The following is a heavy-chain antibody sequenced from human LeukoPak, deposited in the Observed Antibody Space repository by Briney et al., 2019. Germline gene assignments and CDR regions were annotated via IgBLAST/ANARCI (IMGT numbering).Heavy chain of an antibody. D-gene: IGHD2-2*01. CDR2: IYSGGST. V-gene: IGHV3-53*04. CDR3: ARDREYQGMDV. J-gene: IGHJ6*02. CDR1: GFTVSSNY. Sequence: GGSLRLSCAASGFTVSSNYMSWVRQAPGKGLEWVSVIYSGGSTYYADSVKGRITISRHNSKNTLYLQMNSLRAEDTAVYYCARDREYQGMDVWGQGTTVTVSS.